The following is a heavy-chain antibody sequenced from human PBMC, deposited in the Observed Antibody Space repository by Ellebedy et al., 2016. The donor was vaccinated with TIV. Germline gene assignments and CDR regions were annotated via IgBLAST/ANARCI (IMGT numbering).Heavy chain of an antibody. CDR2: IKQDGSEK. D-gene: IGHD1-26*01. Sequence: GESLKISCAASGFTFSSYWMSWVRQAPGKGLEWVANIKQDGSEKYYVDSVKGRFTISRDNAKNSLYLQMNSLRAEDTAVYYCAREARSGGGYWGGVFDYYFDYWGQGTLVTVSS. CDR1: GFTFSSYW. CDR3: AREARSGGGYWGGVFDYYFDY. V-gene: IGHV3-7*01. J-gene: IGHJ4*02.